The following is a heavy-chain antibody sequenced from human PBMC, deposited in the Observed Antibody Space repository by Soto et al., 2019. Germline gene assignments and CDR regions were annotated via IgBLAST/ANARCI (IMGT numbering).Heavy chain of an antibody. CDR2: MNPNSGNT. CDR3: ARGDQHFSGWTRAIIDAFDI. V-gene: IGHV1-8*01. Sequence: ASVKVSCKASGYTFTSYDINWVRQATGQGLEWMGWMNPNSGNTGYAQKFQGRVTMTRNTSISTAYMELSSLRSEDTAVYYCARGDQHFSGWTRAIIDAFDIWGQGTMVTVSS. D-gene: IGHD6-19*01. J-gene: IGHJ3*02. CDR1: GYTFTSYD.